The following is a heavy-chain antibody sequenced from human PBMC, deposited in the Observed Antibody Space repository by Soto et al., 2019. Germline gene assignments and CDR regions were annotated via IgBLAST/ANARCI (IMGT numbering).Heavy chain of an antibody. J-gene: IGHJ6*03. CDR2: INHSGST. V-gene: IGHV4-34*01. CDR3: ARMSKLAPNYYYMDV. Sequence: SETLSLTCAVYGGSFSGYYWSWIRQPPGKGLEWIGEINHSGSTNYNPSLKSRVTISVDTSKNQFSLKLSSVTAADTAVYYCARMSKLAPNYYYMDVWGKGTTVTVLL. D-gene: IGHD6-13*01. CDR1: GGSFSGYY.